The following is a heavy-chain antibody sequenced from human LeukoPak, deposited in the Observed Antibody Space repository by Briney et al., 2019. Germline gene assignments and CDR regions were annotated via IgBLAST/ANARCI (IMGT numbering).Heavy chain of an antibody. CDR3: ARDLSKQWLVGLRFDP. CDR2: INPSGGST. Sequence: GSVNLSCKASGYTFTSYYMHWVRQAPGQGLEWMGIINPSGGSTSYAQKFQGRVTMTRDTSTSTVYMELSSLRSEDTAVYYCARDLSKQWLVGLRFDPWGQGPLVIVS. J-gene: IGHJ5*02. D-gene: IGHD6-19*01. V-gene: IGHV1-46*01. CDR1: GYTFTSYY.